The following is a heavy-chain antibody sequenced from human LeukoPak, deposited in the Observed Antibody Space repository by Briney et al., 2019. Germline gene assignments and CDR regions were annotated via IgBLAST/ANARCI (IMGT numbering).Heavy chain of an antibody. V-gene: IGHV3-49*04. D-gene: IGHD2-2*01. J-gene: IGHJ4*02. Sequence: GRSLRLSCSTSGFTFGDYAMSWVRQAPGKGLEWVGFIQAKAYGGATKYAASVNGRFSISRDDSQSIADLQMNDLKTEDTAVYYCTRAPHPRCSSSGCYLDYWGQGTLVTVSS. CDR1: GFTFGDYA. CDR3: TRAPHPRCSSSGCYLDY. CDR2: IQAKAYGGAT.